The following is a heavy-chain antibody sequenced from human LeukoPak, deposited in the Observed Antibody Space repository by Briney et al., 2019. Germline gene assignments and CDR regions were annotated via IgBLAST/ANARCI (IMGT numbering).Heavy chain of an antibody. V-gene: IGHV4-38-2*02. CDR3: AREGLDP. J-gene: IGHJ5*02. Sequence: PSETLSLTCTVSGYSISSGYYWGWIRQPPGKGLEWIGSIYHSGSTYYNPSLKSRVTISVDASKNQFSLKLSSVTAADTAVYYCAREGLDPWGQGTLVTVSS. CDR2: IYHSGST. CDR1: GYSISSGYY.